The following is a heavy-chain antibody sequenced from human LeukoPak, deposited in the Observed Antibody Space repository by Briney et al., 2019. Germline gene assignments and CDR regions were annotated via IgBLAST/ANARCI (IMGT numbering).Heavy chain of an antibody. J-gene: IGHJ4*02. D-gene: IGHD3-10*01. Sequence: GGSLRLSCAASGFTFSSYAMSWVRQAPGKGLEWVSAISGSGGSTYYADSVKGRFTISRDNSKNTLYLQMNSLRAEDTAVYYCASRPYGSGSYFAYWGQGTLVTVSS. CDR3: ASRPYGSGSYFAY. CDR2: ISGSGGST. CDR1: GFTFSSYA. V-gene: IGHV3-23*01.